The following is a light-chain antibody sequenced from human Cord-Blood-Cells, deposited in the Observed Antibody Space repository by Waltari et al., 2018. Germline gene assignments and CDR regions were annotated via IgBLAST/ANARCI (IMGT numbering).Light chain of an antibody. CDR3: QQYGSSPPT. Sequence: ELVLTQSPGTLSFSPGEIATLSCRASQSVSSSYLAWYQQIPGQAPRLLIYGASSRATGIPDRFSGSGSGTDFTLTISRLEPEDCAVYYCQQYGSSPPTFGQGTKVEI. CDR2: GAS. J-gene: IGKJ1*01. V-gene: IGKV3-20*01. CDR1: QSVSSSY.